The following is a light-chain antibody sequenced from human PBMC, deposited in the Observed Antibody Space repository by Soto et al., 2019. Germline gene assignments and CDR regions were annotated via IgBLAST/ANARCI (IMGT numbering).Light chain of an antibody. CDR2: AAS. CDR1: QSVSSTY. V-gene: IGKV3-20*01. J-gene: IGKJ2*01. Sequence: EIVLTQSPGTLSLSPGERATLSCRASQSVSSTYLAWYQQKPGQAPRLLIYAASSRATGIPDRFSGSGSGTDFSLTISRLEPEDFAVYFCHQYAGSPQTFGQGT. CDR3: HQYAGSPQT.